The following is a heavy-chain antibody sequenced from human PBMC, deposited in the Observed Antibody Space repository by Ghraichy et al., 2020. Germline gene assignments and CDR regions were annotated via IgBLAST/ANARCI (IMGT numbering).Heavy chain of an antibody. CDR3: ARHPQNSGSYPNPPDYFDY. V-gene: IGHV4-39*01. J-gene: IGHJ4*02. Sequence: SQTLSLTCTVSGGSISSSSYYWGWIRQPPGKGLEWIGSIYYSGSTYYNPSLKSRVTISVDTSKNQFSLKLSSVTAADTAVYYCARHPQNSGSYPNPPDYFDYWGQGTLVTVSS. D-gene: IGHD1-26*01. CDR1: GGSISSSSYY. CDR2: IYYSGST.